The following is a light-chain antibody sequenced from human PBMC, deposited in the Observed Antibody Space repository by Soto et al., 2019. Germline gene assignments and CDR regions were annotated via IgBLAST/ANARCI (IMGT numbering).Light chain of an antibody. CDR1: QSPGTW. Sequence: DMQMTQSPSTLSASVGDRVIITCRASQSPGTWMAWYQQKPGTAPVLLIYDVSKLESGVPSRFSGRASGTEFTLSITSLQPDDFATYYCQQYFSYPVTFGGGTKVEIK. CDR3: QQYFSYPVT. V-gene: IGKV1-5*01. CDR2: DVS. J-gene: IGKJ4*01.